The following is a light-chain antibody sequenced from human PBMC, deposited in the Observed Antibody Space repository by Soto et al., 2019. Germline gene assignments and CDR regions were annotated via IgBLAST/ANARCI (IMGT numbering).Light chain of an antibody. CDR3: QQLNTYPLT. CDR1: QGISSY. Sequence: DIQLTQSPSFLSASVGDRVTITCWASQGISSYLAWYQQKPGKAPKFLIYAVSTLQSGVPSRFSGSGSGTEFTLTISSLQPEDFATYYCQQLNTYPLTFGGGTKVEIK. CDR2: AVS. J-gene: IGKJ4*01. V-gene: IGKV1-9*01.